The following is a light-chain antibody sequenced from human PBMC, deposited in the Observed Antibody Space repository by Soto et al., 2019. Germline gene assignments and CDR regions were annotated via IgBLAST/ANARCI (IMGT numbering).Light chain of an antibody. CDR1: QGINNE. Sequence: AIQMTQSPSSLSASVGDRVTMTCRASQGINNELAWYQQKPGKAPKLLIYAASNLHSGVPSRFSGSGSGQDFALTIRRLQPEDFATYFRLHHFHYPRTFGQGTKVE. J-gene: IGKJ1*01. V-gene: IGKV1-6*01. CDR2: AAS. CDR3: LHHFHYPRT.